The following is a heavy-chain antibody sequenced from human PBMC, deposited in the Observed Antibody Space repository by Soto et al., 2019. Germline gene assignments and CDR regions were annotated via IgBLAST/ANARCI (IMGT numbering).Heavy chain of an antibody. J-gene: IGHJ5*02. V-gene: IGHV3-23*01. CDR1: GFTFSSYA. Sequence: ESGGGLVQPGGSLRLSCAASGFTFSSYAMSWVRQAPGKGLEWVSAISGSGGSTYYADSVKGRFTISRDNSKNTLYLQMNSLRAEDTAVYYCAKTGGYIVVVVAATPWGWFDPWGQGTLVTVSS. D-gene: IGHD2-15*01. CDR3: AKTGGYIVVVVAATPWGWFDP. CDR2: ISGSGGST.